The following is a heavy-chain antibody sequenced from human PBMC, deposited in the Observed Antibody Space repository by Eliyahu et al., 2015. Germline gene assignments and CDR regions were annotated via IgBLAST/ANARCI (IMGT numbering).Heavy chain of an antibody. CDR1: GFTFSSYA. V-gene: IGHV3-64*01. Sequence: EVQLVESGGGLVQPGGSLRLSCAASGFTFSSYAMHWVRQAPGKGLEYVSAISSNGGSTYYANSVKGRFTISRDNSKNTLYLQMGSLRAEDMAVYYCARVYAAYCGGDCYSGVLDYWGQGTLVTVSS. D-gene: IGHD2-21*01. CDR2: ISSNGGST. CDR3: ARVYAAYCGGDCYSGVLDY. J-gene: IGHJ4*02.